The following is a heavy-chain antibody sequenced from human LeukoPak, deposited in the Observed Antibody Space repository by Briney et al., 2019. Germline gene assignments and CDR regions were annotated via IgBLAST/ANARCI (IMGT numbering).Heavy chain of an antibody. J-gene: IGHJ4*02. D-gene: IGHD3-10*01. Sequence: GGSLRLSCAASGFTFSSYAMHWVRQAPGKGLEYVSAISSNGGSTYYANSVKGRFTISRDNSKNTLYLQMGSLRAEDMAVYYCAGSSLLWFGELRENYFDYWGQGTLVTVSS. CDR3: AGSSLLWFGELRENYFDY. V-gene: IGHV3-64*01. CDR2: ISSNGGST. CDR1: GFTFSSYA.